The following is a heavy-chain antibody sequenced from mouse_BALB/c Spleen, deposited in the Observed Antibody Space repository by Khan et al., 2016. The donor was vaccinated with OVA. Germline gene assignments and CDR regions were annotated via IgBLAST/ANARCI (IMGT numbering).Heavy chain of an antibody. V-gene: IGHV1S29*02. Sequence: VQLKESGPELVKLGASVKISCRASGYTFTDYIMDWVKQSHGKSLEWIGIIYPNNVDTGYNHKFKTKATLNVDISSSTAYMELRSLTSEDSAVYYCARSGYGSFAYWGQGTLVTVSA. CDR2: IYPNNVDT. CDR1: GYTFTDYI. CDR3: ARSGYGSFAY. D-gene: IGHD1-2*01. J-gene: IGHJ3*01.